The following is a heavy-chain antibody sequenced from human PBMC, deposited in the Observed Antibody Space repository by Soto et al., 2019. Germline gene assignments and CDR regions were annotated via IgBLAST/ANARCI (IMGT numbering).Heavy chain of an antibody. D-gene: IGHD2-2*02. CDR1: GYTFTSYG. Sequence: GASVKVSCKASGYTFTSYGISWVRQAPGQGLEWMGWISAYNGNTNYAQKLQGRVTMTTDTSTSTAYMELRSLRPDDTAVYYCARLACSSTSCYTHNAFDIWGQGTMVTVSS. CDR3: ARLACSSTSCYTHNAFDI. V-gene: IGHV1-18*01. J-gene: IGHJ3*02. CDR2: ISAYNGNT.